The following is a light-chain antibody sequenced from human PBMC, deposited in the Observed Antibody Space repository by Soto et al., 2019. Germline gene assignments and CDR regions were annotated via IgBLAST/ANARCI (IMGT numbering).Light chain of an antibody. V-gene: IGKV1-27*01. CDR1: QDINNY. CDR3: QKYDIAPRT. J-gene: IGKJ4*01. Sequence: DTQMTQSPSSLSASLGDRVTITCRASQDINNYLAWYQQRPGQVPKLLIYAASTLQTGVPSRFSGSGSGTDFTLTISSLQSEDVATYYCQKYDIAPRTFGGGTRVEIK. CDR2: AAS.